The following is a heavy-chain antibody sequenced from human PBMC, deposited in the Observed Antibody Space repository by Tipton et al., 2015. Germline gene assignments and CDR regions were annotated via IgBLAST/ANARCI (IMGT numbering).Heavy chain of an antibody. CDR3: ATSASHYGSGNFYNSLAFDI. CDR1: GFTFDDYG. D-gene: IGHD3-10*01. Sequence: SLRLSCAASGFTFDDYGMTWVRQVPGKGLEWVAGIDWNGGRTGYADSVKGRFIISRDNAQNSLFLQMNSLTAEDTAIYYCATSASHYGSGNFYNSLAFDIWGQGTMVTVSS. V-gene: IGHV3-20*04. J-gene: IGHJ3*02. CDR2: IDWNGGRT.